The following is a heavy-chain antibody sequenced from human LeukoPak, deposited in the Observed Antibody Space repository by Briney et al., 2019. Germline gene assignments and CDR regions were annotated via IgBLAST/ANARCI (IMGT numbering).Heavy chain of an antibody. CDR2: ISYDGSNK. V-gene: IGHV3-30*18. Sequence: GGSLRLSCAASGFTFSSYGMHWVRQAPGKGLEWVAVISYDGSNKYYADSVKGRFTISRDNSKNTLYLQMNSLRAEDTAVYYCAKDGSGWYFDYWGQGTLVTVSS. CDR1: GFTFSSYG. J-gene: IGHJ4*02. D-gene: IGHD6-19*01. CDR3: AKDGSGWYFDY.